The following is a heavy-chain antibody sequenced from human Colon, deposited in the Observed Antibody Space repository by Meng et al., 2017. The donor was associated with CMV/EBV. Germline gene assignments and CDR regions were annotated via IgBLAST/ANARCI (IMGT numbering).Heavy chain of an antibody. V-gene: IGHV3-23*01. D-gene: IGHD1-26*01. CDR1: GFTFRTYA. Sequence: GESLKISCAASGFTFRTYAMGWVRQGAGKGLEWVSSISGSGTATFYADSVRGRFTISRDSSKNTVSLQMNSLRVDDTGRYYCARGRSGNYGYFDYWGQGTLVTVSS. CDR3: ARGRSGNYGYFDY. J-gene: IGHJ4*02. CDR2: ISGSGTAT.